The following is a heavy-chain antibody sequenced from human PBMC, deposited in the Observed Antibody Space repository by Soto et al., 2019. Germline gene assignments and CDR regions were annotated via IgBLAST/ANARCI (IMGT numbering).Heavy chain of an antibody. J-gene: IGHJ6*02. V-gene: IGHV4-59*08. D-gene: IGHD3-10*01. CDR3: ARQGFGPLHGLVDV. CDR1: GGSISSYY. CDR2: VHHSWGS. Sequence: QVQLQESGPGLVKPSEILSLSCTVSGGSISSYYWSWFRQSPGKRMEWIGYVHHSWGSSYNPSLQSQVAISLHTSQSQFSLKVTSVNATDTAVYYCARQGFGPLHGLVDVWGQGTTVTVSS.